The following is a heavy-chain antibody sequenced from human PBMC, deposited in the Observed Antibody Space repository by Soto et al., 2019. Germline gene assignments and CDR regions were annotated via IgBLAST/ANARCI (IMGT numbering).Heavy chain of an antibody. Sequence: QVQLVQSGAEVKKPGASVKVSCKASGYTFTSYGISWVRQAPGQGLAWMGWIGAYNGNTNYAQKLRGKVPMTTNTSRSTAHMELRNRRSDGPAGYYCAREGGGRRSWYAEYFQHWGQGTLVTVSS. CDR1: GYTFTSYG. J-gene: IGHJ1*01. V-gene: IGHV1-18*01. D-gene: IGHD6-13*01. CDR2: IGAYNGNT. CDR3: AREGGGRRSWYAEYFQH.